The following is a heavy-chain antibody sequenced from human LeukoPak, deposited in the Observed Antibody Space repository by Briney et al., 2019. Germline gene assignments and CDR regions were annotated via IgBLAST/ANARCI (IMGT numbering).Heavy chain of an antibody. D-gene: IGHD5-24*01. J-gene: IGHJ4*02. Sequence: PGGSLRLSCAASGFTFDDYAMHWVRQAPGKGLEWVSGISWNSGSIGYADSVKGRFTISRDNAKNSLYLQMNSLRAEDTALYYCAKAAGIISEMATINLLDYWGQGTLVTVSS. V-gene: IGHV3-9*01. CDR1: GFTFDDYA. CDR2: ISWNSGSI. CDR3: AKAAGIISEMATINLLDY.